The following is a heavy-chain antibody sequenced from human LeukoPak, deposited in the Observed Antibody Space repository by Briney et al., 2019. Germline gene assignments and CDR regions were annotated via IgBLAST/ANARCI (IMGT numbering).Heavy chain of an antibody. CDR1: GGSVSRGSDY. J-gene: IGHJ3*02. D-gene: IGHD3-10*01. Sequence: SQTLSLTCTVSGGSVSRGSDYWSWIRQPAGKGLEWIGRIYTSGSTNYNPSLKSRVTISTDTSKNQFSLKLKSVTAADTAVYYCARRPTRLEGITMVRDAFDIWGQGTMVTVSS. V-gene: IGHV4-61*02. CDR2: IYTSGST. CDR3: ARRPTRLEGITMVRDAFDI.